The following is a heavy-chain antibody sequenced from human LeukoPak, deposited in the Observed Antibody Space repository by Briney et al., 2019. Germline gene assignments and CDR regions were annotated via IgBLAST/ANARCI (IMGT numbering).Heavy chain of an antibody. CDR3: ARPKVGGYNYGFDY. D-gene: IGHD5-24*01. CDR1: GFTFNSYA. J-gene: IGHJ4*02. Sequence: GGTLRLSCAASGFTFNSYAMSWVRQAPGKGLEWVSAISGSGGSTYYADSVKGRFTISADNSITTAYLHWSSLKASDTAMYYCARPKVGGYNYGFDYWGQGTLVTVSS. V-gene: IGHV3-23*01. CDR2: ISGSGGST.